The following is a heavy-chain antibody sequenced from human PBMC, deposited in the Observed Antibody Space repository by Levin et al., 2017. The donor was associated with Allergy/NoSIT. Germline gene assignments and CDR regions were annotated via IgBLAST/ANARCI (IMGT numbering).Heavy chain of an antibody. J-gene: IGHJ4*02. V-gene: IGHV4-31*03. CDR1: GGSISGGGYH. CDR2: IYYSGST. Sequence: SETLSLTCTVSGGSISGGGYHWTWIRQHPEKGLEWIGYIYYSGSTFYNPSLKSRLMISVDTSKNQFSLNVSSVTAADTAVYYCARQDGSTFDFWGQGALVTVAS. D-gene: IGHD2-15*01. CDR3: ARQDGSTFDF.